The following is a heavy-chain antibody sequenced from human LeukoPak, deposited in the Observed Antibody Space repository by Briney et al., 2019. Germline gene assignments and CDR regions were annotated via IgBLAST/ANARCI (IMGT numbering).Heavy chain of an antibody. CDR1: GYTFTSYG. CDR3: ARDGVVVPAAKGVDEYDAFDI. Sequence: ASVKVSCKASGYTFTSYGISWVRQAPGQGLEWMGWINPNSGGTNYAQKFQGRVTMTRDTSISTAYMELSRLRSDDTAVYYCARDGVVVPAAKGVDEYDAFDIWGQGTMVTVSS. CDR2: INPNSGGT. J-gene: IGHJ3*02. V-gene: IGHV1-2*02. D-gene: IGHD2-2*01.